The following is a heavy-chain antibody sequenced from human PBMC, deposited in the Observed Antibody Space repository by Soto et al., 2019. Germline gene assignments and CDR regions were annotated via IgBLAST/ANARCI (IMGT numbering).Heavy chain of an antibody. V-gene: IGHV4-34*01. J-gene: IGHJ6*03. CDR2: INHSGSP. Sequence: PSETLSLTCVVYGRSFSGYYWSWIRQPPGKGLEWIGEINHSGSPNYNPSLKSRVTISVDTSTNQFSLKLSSVTAADAAVYYCGRAGLGGYGSGSYYKPNYYYYYRDVWGKGTTFTVSS. CDR1: GRSFSGYY. CDR3: GRAGLGGYGSGSYYKPNYYYYYRDV. D-gene: IGHD3-10*01.